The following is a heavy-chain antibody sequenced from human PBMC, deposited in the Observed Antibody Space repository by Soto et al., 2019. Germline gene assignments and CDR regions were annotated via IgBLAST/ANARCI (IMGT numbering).Heavy chain of an antibody. CDR2: ISSSSSYI. CDR1: GFTFSSYS. Sequence: GGSLRLSCAASGFTFSSYSMNWVRQAPGKGLEWVSSISSSSSYIYYADSVKGRFTISRDNAKNSLYLQMNSLRAEDTAVYYCARDLPGITMVRGVIITNFDYWGQGTLVTV. D-gene: IGHD3-10*01. J-gene: IGHJ4*02. V-gene: IGHV3-21*01. CDR3: ARDLPGITMVRGVIITNFDY.